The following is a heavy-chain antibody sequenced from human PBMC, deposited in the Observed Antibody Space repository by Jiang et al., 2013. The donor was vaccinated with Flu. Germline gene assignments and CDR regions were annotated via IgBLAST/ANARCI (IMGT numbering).Heavy chain of an antibody. J-gene: IGHJ3*01. V-gene: IGHV4-30-4*01. CDR2: VYYSGRT. Sequence: GSGLVKPSQTLSLTCTVSGGSIYSGDYWWSWIRQPPGKGLEWIGLVYYSGRTTYNPSLKSRLNLSMDRSKNQFSLRLDSVTAADTAEYYCVAATSVTLWAFAFWGQGTVVTVSS. CDR3: VAATSVTLWAFAF. D-gene: IGHD2-21*02. CDR1: GGSIYSGDYW.